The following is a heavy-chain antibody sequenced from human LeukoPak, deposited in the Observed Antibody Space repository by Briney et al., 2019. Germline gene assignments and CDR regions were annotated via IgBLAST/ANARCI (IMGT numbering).Heavy chain of an antibody. CDR1: GGSFSGYY. CDR3: ARGGYDILTGPRIFDY. Sequence: SETLSLTCAVYGGSFSGYYWSWIRQPPGKGLEWIGEINHSGSTNYNPSLKSRVTISVETSKNQFSLKLSSVTAADTAVYYCARGGYDILTGPRIFDYWGQGTLVTVSS. CDR2: INHSGST. V-gene: IGHV4-34*01. D-gene: IGHD3-9*01. J-gene: IGHJ4*02.